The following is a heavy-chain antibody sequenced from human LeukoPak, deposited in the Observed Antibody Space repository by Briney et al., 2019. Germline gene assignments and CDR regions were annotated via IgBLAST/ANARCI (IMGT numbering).Heavy chain of an antibody. D-gene: IGHD3-3*01. V-gene: IGHV4-39*07. CDR1: GGSISSSSYY. J-gene: IGHJ4*02. CDR3: ARAGDYDFWSGYTH. Sequence: SETLSLTCTVSGGSISSSSYYWGWIRQPPGKGLEWIGSIYYSGSTYYNPSLKSRVTISVDTSKNQFSLKLSSVTAADTAVYYCARAGDYDFWSGYTHWGQGTLVTVSS. CDR2: IYYSGST.